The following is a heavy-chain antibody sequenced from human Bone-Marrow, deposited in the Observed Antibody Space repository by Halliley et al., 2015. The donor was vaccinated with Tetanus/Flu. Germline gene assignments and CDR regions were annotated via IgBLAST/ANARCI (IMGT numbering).Heavy chain of an antibody. CDR3: AAKGTTTWFNYYLGY. J-gene: IGHJ4*02. CDR2: IVGNGDET. V-gene: IGHV3-23*01. Sequence: SLRLSCAASGLTFSNYAMTWVRQAPGRGLEWVATIVGNGDETHCADSLRGRFTISRDNSRNTLFLQMYSLRDEDTALYYCAAKGTTTWFNYYLGYWGQGALVTVSS. D-gene: IGHD4-4*01. CDR1: GLTFSNYA.